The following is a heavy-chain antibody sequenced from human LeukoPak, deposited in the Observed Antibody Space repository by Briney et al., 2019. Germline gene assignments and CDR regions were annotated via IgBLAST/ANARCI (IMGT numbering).Heavy chain of an antibody. V-gene: IGHV1-69*05. J-gene: IGHJ5*02. D-gene: IGHD1-14*01. CDR1: GGTFSSFA. CDR2: IIPIFGTA. CDR3: ARDPGSGLHWFDL. Sequence: SVKVSCKASGGTFSSFAINWVRQAPGQGLEWMGGIIPIFGTANYAQKFQGRVTITTDESTSTAYMELSSLRSEDTAVYYCARDPGSGLHWFDLWGQGTLVTVSS.